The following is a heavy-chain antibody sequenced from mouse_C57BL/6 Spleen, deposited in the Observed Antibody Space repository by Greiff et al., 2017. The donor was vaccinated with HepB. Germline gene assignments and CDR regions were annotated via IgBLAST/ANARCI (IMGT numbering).Heavy chain of an antibody. CDR3: AKGEDYGSSYGYFDV. Sequence: VKLVESGAELVKPGASVKISCKASGYAFSSYWMNWVKQRPGKGLEWIGQIYPGDGDTNYNGKFKGKATLTADKSSSTAYMQLSSLTSEDSAVYFCAKGEDYGSSYGYFDVWGTGTTVTVSS. D-gene: IGHD1-1*01. CDR1: GYAFSSYW. CDR2: IYPGDGDT. J-gene: IGHJ1*03. V-gene: IGHV1-80*01.